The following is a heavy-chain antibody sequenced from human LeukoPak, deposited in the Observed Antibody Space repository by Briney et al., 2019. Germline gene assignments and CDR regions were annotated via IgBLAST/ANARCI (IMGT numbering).Heavy chain of an antibody. V-gene: IGHV3-11*04. CDR1: GFIFSDHY. CDR2: ISKGSDTI. Sequence: GGSLRLSCTASGFIFSDHYMHWIRQAPGKGLEWLSYISKGSDTIYYADSVKGRFTISRDNSKNSLYLQMTSLRVDDTAIYFCARDGEFTTHIDHWGQGALVTVSS. J-gene: IGHJ4*02. D-gene: IGHD1-26*01. CDR3: ARDGEFTTHIDH.